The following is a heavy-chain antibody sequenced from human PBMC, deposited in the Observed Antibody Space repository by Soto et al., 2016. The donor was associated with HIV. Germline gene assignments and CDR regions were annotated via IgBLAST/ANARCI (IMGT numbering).Heavy chain of an antibody. CDR3: ARQRTLTYYYDSSGYYYDAFDL. D-gene: IGHD3-22*01. CDR2: ISSGDTYT. Sequence: QVQLVESGGGLVKPGGSLRLSCAASGFTFSDYYMSWIRQAPGKGLEWVSYISSGDTYTNYADSVRGRFTISRDNAKNSLYLQMNSLRAEDTALYYCARQRTLTYYYDSSGYYYDAFDLWAKGQWSPSLQ. J-gene: IGHJ3*01. V-gene: IGHV3-11*05. CDR1: GFTFSDYY.